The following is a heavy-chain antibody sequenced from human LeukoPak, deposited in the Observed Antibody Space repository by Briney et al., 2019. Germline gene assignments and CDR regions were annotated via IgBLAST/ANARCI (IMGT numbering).Heavy chain of an antibody. V-gene: IGHV5-51*01. J-gene: IGHJ4*02. CDR1: YW. D-gene: IGHD5-24*01. CDR3: ARRRDGYNYFDY. Sequence: YWIGWVRQMPGKGLEWMGITYLGDSDTRYSPSFQGQVTISADKSISTAYLQWSSLKASDTAMYYCARRRDGYNYFDYWGQGTLVTVSS. CDR2: TYLGDSDT.